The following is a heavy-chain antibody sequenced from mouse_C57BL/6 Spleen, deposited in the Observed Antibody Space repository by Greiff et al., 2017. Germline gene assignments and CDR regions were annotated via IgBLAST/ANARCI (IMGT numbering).Heavy chain of an antibody. Sequence: EVKLVESGGGLVQPGGSLKLSCVVSGFTFSNYWMNWVRQSPEKGLEWVAQIRVKYDNYATHYAESVKGRFTISRDDSKSRFYLQMNNLRAEDTGIYYFTVDCSGPFAYWGQGTLVTVSA. CDR2: IRVKYDNYAT. CDR3: TVDCSGPFAY. D-gene: IGHD3-2*02. CDR1: GFTFSNYW. J-gene: IGHJ3*01. V-gene: IGHV6-3*01.